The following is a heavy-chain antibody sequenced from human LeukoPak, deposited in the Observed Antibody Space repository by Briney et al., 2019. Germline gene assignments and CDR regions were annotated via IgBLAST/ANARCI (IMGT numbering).Heavy chain of an antibody. CDR2: INYSGST. J-gene: IGHJ4*02. Sequence: SETLSLTCTVSGGSISSYYWSWIRQPPGKGLEWIGFINYSGSTNYNPSLKSRVTKSVDTSKNQFSLKLSSVTAADMAIYYCARLTRGSGWTYYFDYWGQGILVTVSS. D-gene: IGHD6-19*01. V-gene: IGHV4-59*01. CDR3: ARLTRGSGWTYYFDY. CDR1: GGSISSYY.